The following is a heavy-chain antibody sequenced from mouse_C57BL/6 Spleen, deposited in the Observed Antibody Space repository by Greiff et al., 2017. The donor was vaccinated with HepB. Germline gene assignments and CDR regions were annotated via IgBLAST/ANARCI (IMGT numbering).Heavy chain of an antibody. CDR2: IYPGDGDT. V-gene: IGHV1-80*01. CDR3: AREFPYYYGSRGYFDY. J-gene: IGHJ2*01. D-gene: IGHD1-1*01. CDR1: GYAFSSYW. Sequence: QVQLKESGAELVKPGASVKISCKASGYAFSSYWMNWVKQRPGKGLEWIGQIYPGDGDTNYNGKFKGKATLTADKSSSTAYMQLSSRTSEDSAVYFCAREFPYYYGSRGYFDYWGQGTTLTVSS.